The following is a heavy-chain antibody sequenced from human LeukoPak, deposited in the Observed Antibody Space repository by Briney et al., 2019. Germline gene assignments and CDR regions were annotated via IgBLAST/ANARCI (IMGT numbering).Heavy chain of an antibody. D-gene: IGHD5-18*01. J-gene: IGHJ4*02. V-gene: IGHV4-59*01. CDR1: GGSISSYY. CDR2: IYYSGST. Sequence: SETLSLTCTVSGGSISSYYWSWIRQPPGKGLEWIGYIYYSGSTNYNPSLKSRVTISVDTSKNQFSLKLSSVTAADTAVYYCAKDNSYGNFDYWGQGTLVTVSS. CDR3: AKDNSYGNFDY.